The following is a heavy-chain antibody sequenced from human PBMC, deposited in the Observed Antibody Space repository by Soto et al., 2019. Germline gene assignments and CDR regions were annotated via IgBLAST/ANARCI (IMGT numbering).Heavy chain of an antibody. Sequence: GESLQISCKGSGYSFTNYWISWVRQMPGKGLEWMGRIDPSDSYTNYNPSFQGHVTISADKSITTAYLQWSSLKASDTAMYYCASHASVTAESHGLDVCDHGTMVTVPS. D-gene: IGHD6-13*01. CDR2: IDPSDSYT. J-gene: IGHJ6*02. V-gene: IGHV5-10-1*01. CDR1: GYSFTNYW. CDR3: ASHASVTAESHGLDV.